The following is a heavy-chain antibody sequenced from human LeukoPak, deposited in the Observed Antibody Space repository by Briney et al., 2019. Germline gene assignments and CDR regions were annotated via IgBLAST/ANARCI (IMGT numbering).Heavy chain of an antibody. J-gene: IGHJ4*02. CDR3: ASIAVAGHFDY. D-gene: IGHD6-19*01. CDR1: GGTFSSYA. Sequence: SVKVSCKASGGTFSSYAISWVRQAPGQGLEWMGGIIPIFGTANYAQKFQGRVTITTDESKSTAYMELSSLRSEDTAVYYCASIAVAGHFDYWGQGTLVTVSS. CDR2: IIPIFGTA. V-gene: IGHV1-69*05.